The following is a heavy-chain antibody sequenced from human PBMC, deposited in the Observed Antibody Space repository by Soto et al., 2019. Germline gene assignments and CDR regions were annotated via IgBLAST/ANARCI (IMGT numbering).Heavy chain of an antibody. Sequence: GGSLRLSCAASGFTFSNAWMNWVRQAPGKGLEWVGRIKSKTDGGTADYAAPVKGRFTISRDDSKNTLYLQMNSLKTEDTAVYYCTTHYYDSSGSRYIDPWGQGTLVTVSS. D-gene: IGHD3-22*01. CDR3: TTHYYDSSGSRYIDP. CDR1: GFTFSNAW. J-gene: IGHJ5*02. CDR2: IKSKTDGGTA. V-gene: IGHV3-15*07.